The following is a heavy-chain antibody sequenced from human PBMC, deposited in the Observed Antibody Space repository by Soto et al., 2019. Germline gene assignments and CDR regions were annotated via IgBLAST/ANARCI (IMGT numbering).Heavy chain of an antibody. CDR3: ARDSAGTGTRWIDY. CDR1: GFTFSSYA. J-gene: IGHJ4*02. D-gene: IGHD1-1*01. Sequence: QVQLVESGGGVVQPGRSLRLSCAASGFTFSSYARHWVRQAPGKGLEWVAVISYDGSNKYYADSVKGRFTISRDNSKNTLYLQMNSLRAEDTAVYYCARDSAGTGTRWIDYWGQGTLVTVSS. CDR2: ISYDGSNK. V-gene: IGHV3-30-3*01.